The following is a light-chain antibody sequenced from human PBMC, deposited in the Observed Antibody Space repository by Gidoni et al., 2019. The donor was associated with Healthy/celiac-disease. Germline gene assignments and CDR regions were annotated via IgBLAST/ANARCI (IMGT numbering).Light chain of an antibody. CDR2: GVS. V-gene: IGKV3-20*01. J-gene: IGKJ1*01. Sequence: EIVLTQSPGTLSLSPGERATLSCRASQSVSSSYLAWYQQKPGQAPRLLIYGVSSRVTGIPDRFSGSGSGTDFTLTISRLEPEDFAVYYCQQYGSSPQYTFGQGTKVEIK. CDR1: QSVSSSY. CDR3: QQYGSSPQYT.